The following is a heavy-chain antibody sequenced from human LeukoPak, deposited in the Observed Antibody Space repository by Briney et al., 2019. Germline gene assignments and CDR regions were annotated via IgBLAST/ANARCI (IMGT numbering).Heavy chain of an antibody. CDR1: GGSISSSSYY. Sequence: SETLSLTCTVSGGSISSSSYYWGWIRQPPGKGLEWIGSIYYSGSTYYNPSLKSRVTISVDTSKNQFSLKLSSVTAADTAVYYCARSEGLWFGESYFDYWGQGTLVTVSS. D-gene: IGHD3-10*01. V-gene: IGHV4-39*07. CDR2: IYYSGST. J-gene: IGHJ4*02. CDR3: ARSEGLWFGESYFDY.